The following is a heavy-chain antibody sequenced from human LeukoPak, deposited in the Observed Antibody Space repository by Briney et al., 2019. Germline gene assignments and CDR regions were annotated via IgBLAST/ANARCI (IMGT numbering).Heavy chain of an antibody. CDR2: IWYDGSNK. J-gene: IGHJ4*02. CDR3: ARNVGY. D-gene: IGHD1-26*01. Sequence: GRSLRLSCVVSGITFSTYGMHWVRQAPGKGLEWVTVIWYDGSNKYYADSVKGRFTISRDNSKNTVYLQMNSLRDEDTAVYYCARNVGYWGQGTLVTVSS. CDR1: GITFSTYG. V-gene: IGHV3-33*08.